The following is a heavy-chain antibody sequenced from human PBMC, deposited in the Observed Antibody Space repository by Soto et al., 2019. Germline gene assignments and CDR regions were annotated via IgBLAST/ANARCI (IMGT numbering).Heavy chain of an antibody. CDR1: GYTFTSYG. CDR2: ISAYNGNT. V-gene: IGHV1-18*04. D-gene: IGHD5-12*01. CDR3: ARDGLGDIYRGYDSGP. Sequence: ASVKVSCKASGYTFTSYGISWVRQAPGQGLEWMGWISAYNGNTNYAQKLQGRVTMTTDTSTSTAYMELRSLRSDDTAVYYCARDGLGDIYRGYDSGPWGQGTLVTVSS. J-gene: IGHJ5*02.